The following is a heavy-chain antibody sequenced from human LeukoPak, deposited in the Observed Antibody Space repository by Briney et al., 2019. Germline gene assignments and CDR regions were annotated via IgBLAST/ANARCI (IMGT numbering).Heavy chain of an antibody. CDR1: GFTFSSYW. Sequence: GGSLRLSCAASGFTFSSYWMSWVRQAPGKGLEWVANIKQDGSEKYYVDSVKGRFTISRDNAKNSLYLQMNSLRAEDTAVYYCARVLTTYYDIFGGNWFDPWGQGTLVTVSS. J-gene: IGHJ5*02. CDR3: ARVLTTYYDIFGGNWFDP. CDR2: IKQDGSEK. V-gene: IGHV3-7*01. D-gene: IGHD3-9*01.